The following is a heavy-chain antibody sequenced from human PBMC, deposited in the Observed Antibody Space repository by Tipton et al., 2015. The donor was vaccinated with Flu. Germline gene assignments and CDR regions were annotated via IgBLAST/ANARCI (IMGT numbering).Heavy chain of an antibody. V-gene: IGHV3-23*04. CDR2: ISGSGGST. CDR3: ARDRVVGAAAGYYYYYYGLDV. J-gene: IGHJ6*02. CDR1: GFSVSSNY. Sequence: QLVQSGGGLIQPGGSLRVSCAASGFSVSSNYMSWVRQAPGKGLEWVSVISGSGGSTYYADSVKGRFTISRDNSKSTLYLQMNSLRVEDTPVYYCARDRVVGAAAGYYYYYYGLDVWGQGTTVTASS. D-gene: IGHD1-26*01.